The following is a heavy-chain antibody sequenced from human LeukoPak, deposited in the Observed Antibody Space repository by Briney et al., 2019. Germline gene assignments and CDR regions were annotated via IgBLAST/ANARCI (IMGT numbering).Heavy chain of an antibody. Sequence: PRGSLRLSCAASVFTFSSYAMNGVRQAPGKGQECVSCISSSGSTIYYADSVKRRFTISRDNAKNSLSLQMNSLRAEDTAVYYCAKDLNYDFWSGLGNWGQGTLVIVSS. CDR3: AKDLNYDFWSGLGN. CDR1: VFTFSSYA. CDR2: ISSSGSTI. J-gene: IGHJ4*02. D-gene: IGHD3-3*01. V-gene: IGHV3-48*03.